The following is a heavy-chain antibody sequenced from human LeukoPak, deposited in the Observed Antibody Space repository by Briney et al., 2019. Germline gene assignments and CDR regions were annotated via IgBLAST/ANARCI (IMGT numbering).Heavy chain of an antibody. V-gene: IGHV1-46*01. CDR2: MNTSGGRR. J-gene: IGHJ3*02. D-gene: IGHD3-10*01. CDR1: GYTVTRYD. CDR3: ARDRGYDSGNYDAFDI. Sequence: ASVKVSCKAAGYTVTRYDMNWVGQAAGQGGEWRGVMNTSGGRRSYAQKFHGRVTMTREKTRSTVYIELSSLRSEYTAVYYCARDRGYDSGNYDAFDIWGQGTLVTVSS.